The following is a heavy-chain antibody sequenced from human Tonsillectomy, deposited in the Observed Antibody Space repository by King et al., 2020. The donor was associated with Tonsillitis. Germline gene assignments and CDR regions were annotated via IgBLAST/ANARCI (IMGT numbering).Heavy chain of an antibody. Sequence: VQLVESGGGLVQPGGSLRLSCAASGFTFSAYTLGWVRQAPGKGRVWVSYINKSSGRTYLPDSAKGRFTISRDNSKNTLFLQMNSLRAEDTAVYYCAKASSGGSAYDYWGQGTLVTVSS. V-gene: IGHV3-23*04. J-gene: IGHJ4*02. CDR1: GFTFSAYT. CDR3: AKASSGGSAYDY. D-gene: IGHD2-15*01. CDR2: INKSSGRT.